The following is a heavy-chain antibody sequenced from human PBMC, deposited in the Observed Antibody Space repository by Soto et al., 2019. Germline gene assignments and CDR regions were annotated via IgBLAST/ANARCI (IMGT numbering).Heavy chain of an antibody. CDR1: GFTFNNYA. V-gene: IGHV3-23*01. CDR2: ISGTGGST. CDR3: AKARLGGNFDY. Sequence: EVQLLDSGGGLVQPGGSLRLSCAASGFTFNNYAMNWVRQAPGKGLEWVATISGTGGSTYYADSVKGRFTISRDNSKNALYLQRISLRVEDTSVYYCAKARLGGNFDYWGQGTQVTVSS. J-gene: IGHJ4*02.